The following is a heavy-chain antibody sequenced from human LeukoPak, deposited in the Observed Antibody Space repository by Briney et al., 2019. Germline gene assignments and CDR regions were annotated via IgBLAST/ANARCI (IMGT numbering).Heavy chain of an antibody. Sequence: PSETLPLTCTVFGDSIISSSHYWGWIRQPPGKGLEWIGSIYYSGSTHFNPSLQSRVTMSVDASKNQFSLKLSSVTAADTAGYYCARHWTGYYYYGMDVWGQGTTVTVSS. V-gene: IGHV4-39*01. CDR1: GDSIISSSHY. D-gene: IGHD3/OR15-3a*01. CDR2: IYYSGST. CDR3: ARHWTGYYYYGMDV. J-gene: IGHJ6*02.